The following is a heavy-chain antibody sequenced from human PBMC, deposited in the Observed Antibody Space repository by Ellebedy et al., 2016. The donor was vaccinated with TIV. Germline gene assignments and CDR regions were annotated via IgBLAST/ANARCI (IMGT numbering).Heavy chain of an antibody. V-gene: IGHV3-33*01. CDR3: ARGPAWSGYPHDAFDI. D-gene: IGHD3-3*01. CDR1: GFTFSSYG. J-gene: IGHJ3*02. CDR2: IWYDGSNK. Sequence: GGSLRLXCAASGFTFSSYGMHWVRQAPGKGLEWVAVIWYDGSNKYYADSVKGRFTISRDNSKNTLYLQMNSLRAEDTAVYYCARGPAWSGYPHDAFDIWGQGTMVTVSS.